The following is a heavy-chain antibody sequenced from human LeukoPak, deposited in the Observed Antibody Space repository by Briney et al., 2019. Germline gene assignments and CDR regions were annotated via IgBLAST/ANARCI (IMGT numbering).Heavy chain of an antibody. V-gene: IGHV4-59*01. CDR3: ARDRLQLQS. D-gene: IGHD1-1*01. Sequence: SETLSLTCTVSGGSICNYYWNWIRQPPGKGLEWIGYIYYTGNTNYNPSLKSRVTISVDTSKNQFSLKLSSVTAADTAVYYCARDRLQLQSWGQGTLVTVSS. CDR1: GGSICNYY. J-gene: IGHJ5*02. CDR2: IYYTGNT.